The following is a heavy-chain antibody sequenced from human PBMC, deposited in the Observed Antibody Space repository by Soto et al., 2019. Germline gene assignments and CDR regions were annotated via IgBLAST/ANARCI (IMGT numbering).Heavy chain of an antibody. J-gene: IGHJ4*02. Sequence: QITLKESGPTLVKPTQTLTLTCTVSGFSLRSSEVGVGWIRQPPGKALEWLALIYWNDDKPYNPSLKRRLTITKDTSKNQVVLTMTNMDPVDTATYYCAHRRVPATMAYFDHWGQGILVTVSS. CDR3: AHRRVPATMAYFDH. V-gene: IGHV2-5*01. CDR2: IYWNDDK. D-gene: IGHD3-10*01. CDR1: GFSLRSSEVG.